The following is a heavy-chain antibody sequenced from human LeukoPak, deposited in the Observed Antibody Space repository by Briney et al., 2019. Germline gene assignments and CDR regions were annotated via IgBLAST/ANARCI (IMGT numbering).Heavy chain of an antibody. CDR2: MNPNSGNG. Sequence: RASVKVSCEASGYTFTTYDINWVRQATGQGLEWMGWMNPNSGNGGYAQKFQGRVTITSDSSKSTAYMGLSSLSSEDTAVYYCAREGFDFWGQGTLVTVSS. CDR1: GYTFTTYD. J-gene: IGHJ5*01. V-gene: IGHV1-8*03. CDR3: AREGFDF.